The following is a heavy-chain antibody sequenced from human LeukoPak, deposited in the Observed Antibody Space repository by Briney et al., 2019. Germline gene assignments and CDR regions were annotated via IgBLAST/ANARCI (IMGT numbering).Heavy chain of an antibody. CDR2: IWYGGSNT. J-gene: IGHJ4*02. CDR1: GSTFSTYG. CDR3: ARNLPAADY. V-gene: IGHV3-33*08. D-gene: IGHD2-2*01. Sequence: GGSLRLSCAASGSTFSTYGMHWVRQAPGKGLEWVAVIWYGGSNTYYADSVKGRFTISRDNSKNTLYLQMNSLRAEDTAVYYCARNLPAADYWGQGTLVTVSS.